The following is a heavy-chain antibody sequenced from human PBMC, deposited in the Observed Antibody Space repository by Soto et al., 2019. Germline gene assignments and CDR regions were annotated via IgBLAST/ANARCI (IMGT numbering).Heavy chain of an antibody. CDR3: ARVPAAFNWFDP. V-gene: IGHV1-69*13. CDR2: IIPIFGTA. J-gene: IGHJ5*02. D-gene: IGHD2-2*01. CDR1: GGTLSSYA. Sequence: VKVFRKGSGGTLSSYAISWGRQAPGQGLEWMGGIIPIFGTANYAQKFQGRVTITADKSTSTAYMELSSLRSEDTAVYYCARVPAAFNWFDPWGQGTLVTVSS.